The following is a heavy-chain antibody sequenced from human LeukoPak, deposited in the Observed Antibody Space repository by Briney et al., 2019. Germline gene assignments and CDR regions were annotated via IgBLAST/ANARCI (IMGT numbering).Heavy chain of an antibody. V-gene: IGHV4-30-4*01. D-gene: IGHD3-10*01. Sequence: PSETLSLTCTVSGGSISSGDYYWSWIRQPPGTGLEWIGYIYYSGSTYYNPSLKSRVTISVDTSKNQFSLKLSSVTAADTAVYYCAGDSYGSGSYTDYGMDVWGKGTTVTVSS. J-gene: IGHJ6*04. CDR2: IYYSGST. CDR3: AGDSYGSGSYTDYGMDV. CDR1: GGSISSGDYY.